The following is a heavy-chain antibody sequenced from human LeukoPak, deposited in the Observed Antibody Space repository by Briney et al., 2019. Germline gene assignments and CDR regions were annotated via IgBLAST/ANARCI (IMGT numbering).Heavy chain of an antibody. D-gene: IGHD2-2*02. CDR2: INPNSGGT. Sequence: ASVKVSCKASGYTFTGYYMHWVRQAPGQGLEWMGWINPNSGGTNYAQKFQGRFTMTRDTSISTAYMELSRLRSDDTAVYYCARGLRNRYCSSTSCYSLDYWGQGTLVTVSS. J-gene: IGHJ4*02. CDR3: ARGLRNRYCSSTSCYSLDY. V-gene: IGHV1-2*02. CDR1: GYTFTGYY.